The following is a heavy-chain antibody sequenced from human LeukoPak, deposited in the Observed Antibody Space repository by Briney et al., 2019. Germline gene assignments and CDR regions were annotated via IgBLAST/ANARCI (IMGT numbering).Heavy chain of an antibody. J-gene: IGHJ4*02. CDR3: AKEGITGADS. CDR1: GFPFNRFA. CDR2: ISGGGDE. Sequence: GGSLTLSCTASGFPFNRFAMSGLRQAPGQGLAWVSAISGGGDEHYADSVKGRFTISRDNSKNTLFIHMNNLTADDTALYYCAKEGITGADSWGQGTLVSVSS. V-gene: IGHV3-23*01.